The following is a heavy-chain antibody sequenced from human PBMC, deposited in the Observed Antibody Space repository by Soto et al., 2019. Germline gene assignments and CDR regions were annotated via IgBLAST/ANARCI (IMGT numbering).Heavy chain of an antibody. Sequence: PGGSLRLSCAASGVSFSSYTMALVRQAPGKGLEYVSSISGSGGSPSYADSVQGRFIISRDNPRNTVSLQMNRLRAEDTAIYYCAKTRCTGDTCFVPDYSGHGRLVTVSS. CDR2: ISGSGGSP. J-gene: IGHJ4*01. CDR1: GVSFSSYT. D-gene: IGHD2-8*02. CDR3: AKTRCTGDTCFVPDY. V-gene: IGHV3-23*01.